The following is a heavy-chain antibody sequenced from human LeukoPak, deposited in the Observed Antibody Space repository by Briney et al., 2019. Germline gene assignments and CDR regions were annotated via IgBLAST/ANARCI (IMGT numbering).Heavy chain of an antibody. J-gene: IGHJ4*02. CDR2: IWYDGSNK. CDR1: GFTFSSYG. Sequence: PGGSLRLSRAASGFTFSSYGMHWVRQAPGKGLEWVAVIWYDGSNKYYADSVKGRFTISRDNSKNTLYLQMNSLRAEDTAVYYCARGMGAAAGTGSDYWGQGTLVTVSS. V-gene: IGHV3-33*01. CDR3: ARGMGAAAGTGSDY. D-gene: IGHD6-13*01.